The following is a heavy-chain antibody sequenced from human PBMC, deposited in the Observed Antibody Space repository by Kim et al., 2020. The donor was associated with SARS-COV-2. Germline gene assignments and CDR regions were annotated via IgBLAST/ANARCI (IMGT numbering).Heavy chain of an antibody. V-gene: IGHV3-74*01. CDR3: ARDRYDFWSGYTIMDV. CDR2: INSDGSST. Sequence: GGSLRLSCAASGFTFSSYWMHWVRQAPGKGLVWVSRINSDGSSTSYADSVKGRFTISRDNAKKTLYLQMNSLRAEDTAVYYCARDRYDFWSGYTIMDVWGQGTTVTVSS. J-gene: IGHJ6*02. D-gene: IGHD3-3*01. CDR1: GFTFSSYW.